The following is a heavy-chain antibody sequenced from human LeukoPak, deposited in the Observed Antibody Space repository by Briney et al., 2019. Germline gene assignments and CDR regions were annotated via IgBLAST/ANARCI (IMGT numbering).Heavy chain of an antibody. V-gene: IGHV3-23*01. D-gene: IGHD3-10*01. Sequence: PGGSLRLSCAVSGVTLSNYGMTWVRQAPGKGVDGVAGVSGNGGGSNYADSVKGRFTISRDNAKNTLYLQMNSLRAEDTAVYFCAKRGVVIRVILVGFHKDAYYFDYWGQGALVTVSS. CDR2: VSGNGGGS. J-gene: IGHJ4*02. CDR1: GVTLSNYG. CDR3: AKRGVVIRVILVGFHKDAYYFDY.